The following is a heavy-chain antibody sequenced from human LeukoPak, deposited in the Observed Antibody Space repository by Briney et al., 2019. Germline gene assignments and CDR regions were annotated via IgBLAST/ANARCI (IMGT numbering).Heavy chain of an antibody. Sequence: GGSLRLSCAASGFSFSAYWMSWVRQAPGKGLEWVSAISGSGGSTYYADSVKGRFTISRDNSKNTLYLQMNSLRAEDTAVYYCAKQRDFWSGSAFDYWGQGTLVTVSS. J-gene: IGHJ4*02. V-gene: IGHV3-23*01. CDR1: GFSFSAYW. D-gene: IGHD3-3*01. CDR3: AKQRDFWSGSAFDY. CDR2: ISGSGGST.